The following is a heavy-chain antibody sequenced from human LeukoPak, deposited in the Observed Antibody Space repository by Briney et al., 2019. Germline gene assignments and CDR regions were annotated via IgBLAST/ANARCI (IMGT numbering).Heavy chain of an antibody. CDR1: GSTFSNYA. V-gene: IGHV3-23*01. CDR3: AKGPSGWSRGDFDC. D-gene: IGHD6-19*01. Sequence: PGGSLRLSCAASGSTFSNYALNWVRQAPGRGLEWVSAISNSGANTYYADSVKGRFTISRDNSKNTLYLQMNSLRAEDTAIYYCAKGPSGWSRGDFDCWGQGTLVTVSS. CDR2: ISNSGANT. J-gene: IGHJ4*02.